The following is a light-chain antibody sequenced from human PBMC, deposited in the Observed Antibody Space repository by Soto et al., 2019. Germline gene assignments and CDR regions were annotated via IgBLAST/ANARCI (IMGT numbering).Light chain of an antibody. Sequence: DIVLTQSPCTLSLSPGERATLSCRASQTVSSNNLAWYQQKRGQAPRLLIYGASSRAAAIPDRFRGSGSGTDFTLIISSLAPEDFAVYYCQQYCSSPFTFGHGTAVDIK. CDR1: QTVSSNN. CDR3: QQYCSSPFT. V-gene: IGKV3-20*01. J-gene: IGKJ3*01. CDR2: GAS.